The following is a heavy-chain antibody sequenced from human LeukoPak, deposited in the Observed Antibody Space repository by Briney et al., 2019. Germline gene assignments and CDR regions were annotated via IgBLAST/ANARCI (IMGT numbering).Heavy chain of an antibody. V-gene: IGHV3-21*06. CDR2: ISSSGSDI. CDR3: ARDFEERDYYLADFDY. D-gene: IGHD3-22*01. Sequence: PGGSLRLSCAASGFTFSSFAMSWVRQAPGKGLEWVSSISSSGSDIYYANSVKGRFTISRDNAKSSLYLQMNSLRADDTAVYFCARDFEERDYYLADFDYWGQGTLVTVSS. J-gene: IGHJ4*02. CDR1: GFTFSSFA.